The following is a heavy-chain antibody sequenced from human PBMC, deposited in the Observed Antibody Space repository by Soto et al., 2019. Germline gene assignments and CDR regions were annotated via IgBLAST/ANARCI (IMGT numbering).Heavy chain of an antibody. Sequence: QVQLQQWGAGLLKPSETLSLTCAVYGGSFSGYYWSWIRQPPGKGLEWIGEINHSGSTNYNPSLKSRVTISVDTSKNQFSLKLSSVTAADTAVYYCARRTLMATVVTPRGYFDLWGRGTLVTVSS. CDR3: ARRTLMATVVTPRGYFDL. D-gene: IGHD4-17*01. CDR1: GGSFSGYY. V-gene: IGHV4-34*01. J-gene: IGHJ2*01. CDR2: INHSGST.